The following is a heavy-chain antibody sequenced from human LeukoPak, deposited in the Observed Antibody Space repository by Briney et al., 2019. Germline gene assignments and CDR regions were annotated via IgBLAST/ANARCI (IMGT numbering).Heavy chain of an antibody. CDR3: ARVATDGGGFDP. Sequence: PGGSLRLSCAASGITFSSYRMNWVRQAPGKGLEWISYLSSDNYTIYYADSVKGRFIISRDNAKDSLYLQMNSLRAEDTAVYYCARVATDGGGFDPWGQGTLVTVSS. CDR1: GITFSSYR. D-gene: IGHD3-16*01. J-gene: IGHJ5*02. V-gene: IGHV3-48*01. CDR2: LSSDNYTI.